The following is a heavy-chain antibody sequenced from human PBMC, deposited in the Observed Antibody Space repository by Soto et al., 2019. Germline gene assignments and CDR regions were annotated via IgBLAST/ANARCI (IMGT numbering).Heavy chain of an antibody. CDR1: GFIFSTYS. CDR2: VTGGGRTT. D-gene: IGHD1-7*01. J-gene: IGHJ4*02. Sequence: GGSLRLSCAASGFIFSTYSMTWVRQAPGEGLEWVSAVTGGGRTTHYADAVQGRFTISRDNAKNTLYLQLNSLRAEDTAVYYCAKYLAATTPYLDFWGQGTLVTVSS. V-gene: IGHV3-23*01. CDR3: AKYLAATTPYLDF.